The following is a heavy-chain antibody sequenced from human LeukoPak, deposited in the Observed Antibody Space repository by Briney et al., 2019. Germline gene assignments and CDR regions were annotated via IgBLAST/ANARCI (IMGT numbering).Heavy chain of an antibody. J-gene: IGHJ4*02. CDR2: IYPGDSDS. V-gene: IGHV5-51*01. Sequence: GESLKISCKGSGYSFTSYWVGWVRQMPGKGLEWMGVIYPGDSDSRYSPSFQGQVTISADKSISPAYLQWSSLKASDTAMYYCVRLNSGGFDYWGQGTLVTVSS. CDR1: GYSFTSYW. D-gene: IGHD3-10*01. CDR3: VRLNSGGFDY.